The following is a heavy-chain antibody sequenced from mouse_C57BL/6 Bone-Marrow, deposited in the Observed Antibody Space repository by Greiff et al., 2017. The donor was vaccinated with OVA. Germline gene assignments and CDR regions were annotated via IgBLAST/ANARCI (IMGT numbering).Heavy chain of an antibody. CDR2: ISSGGSYT. Sequence: EVMLVESGGDLVKPGGSLKLSCAASGFTFSSYGMSWVRQTPDKRLEWVATISSGGSYTYYPDSVKGRFTISRDNAKNTLYLQMSSLKSEDTAMYYCARPLLYYYAMDYWGQGTSVTVSS. CDR1: GFTFSSYG. CDR3: ARPLLYYYAMDY. D-gene: IGHD2-1*01. V-gene: IGHV5-6*01. J-gene: IGHJ4*01.